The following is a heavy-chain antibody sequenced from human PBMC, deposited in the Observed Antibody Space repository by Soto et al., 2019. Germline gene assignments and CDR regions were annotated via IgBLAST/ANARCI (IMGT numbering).Heavy chain of an antibody. CDR2: IIPIFGTA. J-gene: IGHJ4*02. V-gene: IGHV1-69*13. D-gene: IGHD6-13*01. CDR1: GGTFSSYA. Sequence: SVKVSCKASGGTFSSYAISWVRQAPGQGLEWMGGIIPIFGTANYAQKFQGRVTITADESTSTAYMELSSLRSEDMAVYYCARDQEAYSSSWSFDYWGQGTLVTVSS. CDR3: ARDQEAYSSSWSFDY.